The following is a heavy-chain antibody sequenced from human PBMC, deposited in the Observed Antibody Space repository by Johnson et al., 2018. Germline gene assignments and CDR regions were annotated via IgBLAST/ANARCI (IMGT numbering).Heavy chain of an antibody. D-gene: IGHD3-9*01. J-gene: IGHJ1*01. CDR2: ISDDGGNK. Sequence: QVQLQESGGGVVQPGRSLRLSCAASGFTFSTYGMHWVRQAPAKGLALVAVISDDGGNKYYADSVKGRFTISRDNSKNTLYLQMNSQRAEDTAVYYFSKDGRLLRYFDWAFIFQHWGQGTLVTVSS. V-gene: IGHV3-30*18. CDR1: GFTFSTYG. CDR3: SKDGRLLRYFDWAFIFQH.